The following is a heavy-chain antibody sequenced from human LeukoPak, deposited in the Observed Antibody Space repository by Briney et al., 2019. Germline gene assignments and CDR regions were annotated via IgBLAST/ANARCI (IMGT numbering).Heavy chain of an antibody. D-gene: IGHD1-26*01. Sequence: GASVKVSCKASGYTFTSYYMHWVRQAPGQGLEWMGIINPSGGSTSYAQKFQGRVTMTRDMSTSTVYMELSSLRSDDTAVYYCAREAIVGATPPDYWGQGTLVTVSS. J-gene: IGHJ4*02. CDR2: INPSGGST. CDR1: GYTFTSYY. V-gene: IGHV1-46*01. CDR3: AREAIVGATPPDY.